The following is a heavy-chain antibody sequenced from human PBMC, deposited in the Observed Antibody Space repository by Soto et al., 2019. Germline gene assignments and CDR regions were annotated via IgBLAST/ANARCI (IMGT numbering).Heavy chain of an antibody. CDR1: GGTFSSYA. CDR3: ARVVVPAAITGTTYNLFDP. D-gene: IGHD2-2*02. J-gene: IGHJ5*02. Sequence: GASVKVSCKASGGTFSSYAISWVRQTPGQGVAWMGGIVPIFGTANYAQKFQGRVTLTADKSPSTAYMELSSLRSEDTAVYYCARVVVPAAITGTTYNLFDPWGQGTLVTRLL. CDR2: IVPIFGTA. V-gene: IGHV1-69*06.